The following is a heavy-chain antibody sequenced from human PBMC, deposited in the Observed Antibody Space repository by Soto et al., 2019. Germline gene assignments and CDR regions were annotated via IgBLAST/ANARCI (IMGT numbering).Heavy chain of an antibody. D-gene: IGHD3-9*01. Sequence: SETLSLTCTVSGGSIGTYYWSWIRQPPGKGLEWIGYIYYRGNTDYNPSLKSRVTISLDTPKNQFSLKLSSVTAADTAVYYCARHPGYYDILTGYTTYYFDSWGQGILVTVSS. V-gene: IGHV4-59*08. CDR2: IYYRGNT. J-gene: IGHJ4*02. CDR1: GGSIGTYY. CDR3: ARHPGYYDILTGYTTYYFDS.